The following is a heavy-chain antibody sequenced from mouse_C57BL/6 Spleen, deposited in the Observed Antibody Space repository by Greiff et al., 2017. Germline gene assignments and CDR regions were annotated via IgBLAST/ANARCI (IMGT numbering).Heavy chain of an antibody. CDR1: GYTFTDYN. CDR2: INPNNGGT. Sequence: EVQLQQSGPELVKPGASVKIPCKASGYTFTDYNMDWVKQSHGKSLEWIGDINPNNGGTIYNQKFKGKATLTVDKSSSTAYMELRSLTSEDTAVYYCARGPPYYDSSPHFDYWGQGTTLTVSS. V-gene: IGHV1-18*01. J-gene: IGHJ2*01. D-gene: IGHD1-1*01. CDR3: ARGPPYYDSSPHFDY.